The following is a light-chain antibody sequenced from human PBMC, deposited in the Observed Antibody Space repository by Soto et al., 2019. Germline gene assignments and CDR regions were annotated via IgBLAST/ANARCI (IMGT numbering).Light chain of an antibody. Sequence: EIVMTQSPATLSVSPGERATLACRASQSVFSNVAWYQQKPGQAPRLLIYGASTRATGIPARFSGSGSGTEFSLTISNLQPDDCATYYCQQYENYWTFGQGTKVDIK. CDR3: QQYENYWT. J-gene: IGKJ1*01. CDR1: QSVFSN. V-gene: IGKV3-15*01. CDR2: GAS.